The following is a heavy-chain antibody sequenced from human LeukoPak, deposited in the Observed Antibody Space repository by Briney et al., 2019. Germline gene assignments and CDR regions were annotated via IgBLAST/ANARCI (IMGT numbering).Heavy chain of an antibody. V-gene: IGHV3-53*01. J-gene: IGHJ4*02. CDR3: AREDALDY. D-gene: IGHD3-16*01. CDR1: GFSFSSYG. CDR2: IYSGGST. Sequence: GRSLRVSCAASGFSFSSYGMHWVRQAPGKGLEWVSVIYSGGSTYYADSVKGRFTISRDNSKNTVYLQMKSLRAEDTAVYYCAREDALDYWGQGTLVTVSS.